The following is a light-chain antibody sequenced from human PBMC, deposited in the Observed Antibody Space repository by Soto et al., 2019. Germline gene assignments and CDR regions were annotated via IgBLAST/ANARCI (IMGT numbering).Light chain of an antibody. J-gene: IGLJ1*01. CDR3: SSFTSSVTYV. V-gene: IGLV2-14*01. CDR1: SSDVGGHNS. CDR2: DVS. Sequence: QSVLTQPASVSGSPGQSITISCTGTSSDVGGHNSVSWYRQDPGKAPKLMIYDVSNRPSGVSDRFSGSKSGNTASLTISGLQIEDEAAYYCSSFTSSVTYVFGTGTKLTVL.